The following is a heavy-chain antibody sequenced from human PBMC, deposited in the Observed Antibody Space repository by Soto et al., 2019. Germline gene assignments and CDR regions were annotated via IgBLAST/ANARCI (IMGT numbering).Heavy chain of an antibody. Sequence: ASVKVSCKASGYTFTSYDINWVRQATGQGLEWMGWMNPNNGNTGYAQKFQGRVTMTRNTSISTACMELSSLRSEDTAVYYCARGPHPYFNDYWGQGTLVTVSS. D-gene: IGHD2-8*01. CDR2: MNPNNGNT. CDR3: ARGPHPYFNDY. V-gene: IGHV1-8*01. J-gene: IGHJ4*02. CDR1: GYTFTSYD.